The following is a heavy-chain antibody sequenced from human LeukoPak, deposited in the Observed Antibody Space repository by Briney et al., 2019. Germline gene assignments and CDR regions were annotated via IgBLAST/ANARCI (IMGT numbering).Heavy chain of an antibody. CDR1: GFTFSSHA. CDR2: ISTDSITI. Sequence: GGSLRLSCAAPGFTFSSHAMNWVRQAPGKGLEWISSISTDSITIKDADFLSGQFTISRDNAENLLFLQMSSLRAEDTAVYFCARKALTGSHSGPFDIWGQGTFVTVSS. J-gene: IGHJ3*02. V-gene: IGHV3-48*04. D-gene: IGHD7-27*01. CDR3: ARKALTGSHSGPFDI.